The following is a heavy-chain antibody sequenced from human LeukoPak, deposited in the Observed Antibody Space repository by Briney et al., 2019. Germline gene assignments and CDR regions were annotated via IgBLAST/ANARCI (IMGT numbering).Heavy chain of an antibody. D-gene: IGHD3-10*01. Sequence: GGSLRLSCEASGFILGVYYMTWFRQAPGKGLEWIGYISNSGSYTTYADSVRGRFTISRDNAKNLLFLQMNSLRAEDTAVYYCAKAATIRGVVKDQNWFDPWGQGTLVTVSS. J-gene: IGHJ5*02. V-gene: IGHV3-11*05. CDR3: AKAATIRGVVKDQNWFDP. CDR2: ISNSGSYT. CDR1: GFILGVYY.